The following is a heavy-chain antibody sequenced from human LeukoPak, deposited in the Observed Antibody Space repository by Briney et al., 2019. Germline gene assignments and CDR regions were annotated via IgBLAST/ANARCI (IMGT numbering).Heavy chain of an antibody. Sequence: PGGSLRLSCAASGFTVSSNYMSWVRQAPGKGLEWVSVIYSGGSTYYAGSVKGRFTISRDNSKHTLYLQMNSLRAEDTAVYYCAREDRITMVQGEINWFDPWGQGTLVTVSS. CDR3: AREDRITMVQGEINWFDP. CDR1: GFTVSSNY. V-gene: IGHV3-53*01. D-gene: IGHD3-10*01. J-gene: IGHJ5*02. CDR2: IYSGGST.